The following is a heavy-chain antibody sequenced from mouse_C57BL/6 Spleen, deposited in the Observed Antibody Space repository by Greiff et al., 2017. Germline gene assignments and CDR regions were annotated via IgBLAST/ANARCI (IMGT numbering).Heavy chain of an antibody. CDR2: ISNLAYSI. CDR3: ASAGGNDYYAMDY. V-gene: IGHV5-15*01. CDR1: GFTFSDYG. Sequence: EVKLMESGGGLVQPGGSLKLSCAASGFTFSDYGMAWVRQAPRKGPEWVAFISNLAYSIYYADTVTGRFTISRENAKNTLYLEMSSLRSEDTAMXYCASAGGNDYYAMDYWGQGTSVTVSS. D-gene: IGHD2-1*01. J-gene: IGHJ4*01.